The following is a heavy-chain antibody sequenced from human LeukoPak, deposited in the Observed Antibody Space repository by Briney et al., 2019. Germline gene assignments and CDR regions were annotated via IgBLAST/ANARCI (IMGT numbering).Heavy chain of an antibody. Sequence: SVKVSCKASGGTFSSYAISWVRQAPGQGLEWMGGIIPIFGTANYAQKFQGRVTITADESTSTAYMELSSLRSEDTAVYYCARGTRLGELSSFDYWGQGTLVTVYS. CDR3: ARGTRLGELSSFDY. D-gene: IGHD3-16*02. J-gene: IGHJ4*02. CDR1: GGTFSSYA. V-gene: IGHV1-69*13. CDR2: IIPIFGTA.